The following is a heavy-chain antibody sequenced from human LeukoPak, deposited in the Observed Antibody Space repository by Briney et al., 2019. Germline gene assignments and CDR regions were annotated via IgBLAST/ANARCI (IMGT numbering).Heavy chain of an antibody. CDR1: GGSISSYY. CDR2: IYYSGST. Sequence: PSETLSLTCTVSGGSISSYYWSWIRQPPGKGLEWIGYIYYSGSTNYNPSLKSRVTISVDTPKNQFSLKLSSVTAADTAVYYCARGTKYGPLDYWGQGTLVTVSS. CDR3: ARGTKYGPLDY. J-gene: IGHJ4*02. V-gene: IGHV4-59*01. D-gene: IGHD4-17*01.